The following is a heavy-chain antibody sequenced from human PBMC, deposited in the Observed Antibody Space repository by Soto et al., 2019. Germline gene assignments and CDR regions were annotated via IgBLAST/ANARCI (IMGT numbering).Heavy chain of an antibody. CDR3: ARGISGNWFDS. J-gene: IGHJ5*01. CDR2: INSDGSRT. V-gene: IGHV3-74*03. Sequence: PGGSLRLSCAASGFTFSSYWMHWVRQGTGKGLVWVSGINSDGSRTTYADSVKGRFTISRDNAKNTLYLQMNSLRVEDTAVYYCARGISGNWFDSWGQGTLVTVSS. D-gene: IGHD3-3*02. CDR1: GFTFSSYW.